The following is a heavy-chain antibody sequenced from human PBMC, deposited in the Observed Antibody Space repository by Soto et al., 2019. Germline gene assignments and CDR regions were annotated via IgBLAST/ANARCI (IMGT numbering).Heavy chain of an antibody. J-gene: IGHJ4*02. CDR2: ISAYNGNT. V-gene: IGHV1-18*01. D-gene: IGHD3-22*01. CDR3: SRYYCDTETISE. Sequence: QAQLVQSGAEVKKPGDSVKVSCTASGYTFTSYGISCVRQSPGQGLEWMGWISAYNGNTNYAQKLQGRVTMTTDTSTSTAYMELRSLRSDYSAVYYCSRYYCDTETISEWGQGTLVTVSS. CDR1: GYTFTSYG.